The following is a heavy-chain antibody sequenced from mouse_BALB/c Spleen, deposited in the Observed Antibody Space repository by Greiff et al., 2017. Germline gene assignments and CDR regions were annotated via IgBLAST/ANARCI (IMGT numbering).Heavy chain of an antibody. CDR2: INPNNGGT. D-gene: IGHD2-10*02. Sequence: EVQLQQSGPELVKPGASVKIPCKASGYTFTDYNMDWVKQSHGKSLEWIGDINPNNGGTIYNQKFKGKATLTVDKSSSTAYMELRSLTSEDTAVYYCARRRYGNYGDAMDYWGQGTSVTVSS. CDR3: ARRRYGNYGDAMDY. V-gene: IGHV1-18*01. CDR1: GYTFTDYN. J-gene: IGHJ4*01.